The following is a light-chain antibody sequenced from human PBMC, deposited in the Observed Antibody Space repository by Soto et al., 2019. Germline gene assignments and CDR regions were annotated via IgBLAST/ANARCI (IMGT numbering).Light chain of an antibody. CDR1: NIGSKS. V-gene: IGLV3-21*04. CDR3: QVWDSSSDHP. CDR2: YDS. Sequence: SYELTQPPSVSVAPGKTARITCGGNNIGSKSVHWYQQKPGQAPVLVIYYDSDRPSGIPERFSGSNSGNTATLTICRVEAGDEADYYCQVWDSSSDHPFGGGTKLTVL. J-gene: IGLJ2*01.